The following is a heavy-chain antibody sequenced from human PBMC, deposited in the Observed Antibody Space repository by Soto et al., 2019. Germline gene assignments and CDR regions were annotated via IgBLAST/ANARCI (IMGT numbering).Heavy chain of an antibody. V-gene: IGHV3-7*03. J-gene: IGHJ4*02. CDR1: GVTFNSYW. Sequence: PGGSLRLSCAASGVTFNSYWMSWVRQAPGKGLEWVANIKEDGSGRYYVDAVKGRFTISRDNAKNSLYLQMEGLRVEDTAVYYCAKRPSKTYYFDYWGQGTLVTV. CDR2: IKEDGSGR. CDR3: AKRPSKTYYFDY. D-gene: IGHD1-1*01.